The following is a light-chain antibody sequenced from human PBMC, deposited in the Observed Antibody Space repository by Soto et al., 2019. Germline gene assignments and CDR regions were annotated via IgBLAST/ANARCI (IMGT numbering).Light chain of an antibody. CDR3: DSYTSSNVYV. CDR2: DVN. V-gene: IGLV2-14*01. J-gene: IGLJ1*01. CDR1: SSDVGAYNY. Sequence: QSALTQPASVSGSPGQSITISCTGTSSDVGAYNYVSWYQQHPGKAPKLMIYDVNNRPPGVSNRFSGSKSGNTASLTISGLQAEDEADYYCDSYTSSNVYVFGTGTKVTVL.